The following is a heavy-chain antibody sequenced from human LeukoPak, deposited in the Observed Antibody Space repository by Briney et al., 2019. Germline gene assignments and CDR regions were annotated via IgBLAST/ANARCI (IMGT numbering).Heavy chain of an antibody. J-gene: IGHJ4*02. D-gene: IGHD1-26*01. Sequence: PGGSLRLSCAASGFTFSSYAMSWVRQAPGKGLEWVSAISGSGGSTYYADSVKGRFTISRDNSKNTLYLQMNSLRAKDTAVYYCAKDRAIVGATILNRWGQGTLVTVSS. CDR1: GFTFSSYA. CDR2: ISGSGGST. CDR3: AKDRAIVGATILNR. V-gene: IGHV3-23*01.